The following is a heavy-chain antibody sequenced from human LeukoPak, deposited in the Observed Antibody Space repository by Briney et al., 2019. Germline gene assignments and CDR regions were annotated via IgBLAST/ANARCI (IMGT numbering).Heavy chain of an antibody. CDR3: ARHELPGMAVSAGFDY. J-gene: IGHJ4*02. CDR2: FYYSGST. Sequence: PSETLSLTCTVSGGSISSSSYYWGWIRQPPGKGLEWIGSFYYSGSTYYNPSLKSRVTISVNTSKNQFSLRLRSVTAADTAFYYCARHELPGMAVSAGFDYWGQGTLVTVSS. CDR1: GGSISSSSYY. D-gene: IGHD6-19*01. V-gene: IGHV4-39*01.